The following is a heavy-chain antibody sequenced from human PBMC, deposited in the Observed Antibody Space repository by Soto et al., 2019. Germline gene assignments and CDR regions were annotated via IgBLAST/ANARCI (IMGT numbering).Heavy chain of an antibody. V-gene: IGHV4-59*01. D-gene: IGHD3-16*02. CDR1: GGSIGSYY. J-gene: IGHJ5*02. Sequence: SETLSLTCTVSGGSIGSYYWSWIRQPPGKGLEWIGYIYYSGSTNYNPSLKSRFTISVGTSKNQFSLKLSSVTAADTAVYYCAREWDYVWGSYRPGGWFDPWGQGTPVTVSS. CDR3: AREWDYVWGSYRPGGWFDP. CDR2: IYYSGST.